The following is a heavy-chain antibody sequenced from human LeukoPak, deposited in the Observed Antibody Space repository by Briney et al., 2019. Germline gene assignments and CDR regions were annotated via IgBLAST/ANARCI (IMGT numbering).Heavy chain of an antibody. CDR2: INHSGST. Sequence: SETLSLTCAVYGGSFRGYYWSWIRQPPGKGLEWIGEINHSGSTNYNPSLKSRVTISVDTSKNQFSLKLSSVTAADTAVYYCARALSSSWYKNCFDPWGQGTLVTVSS. D-gene: IGHD6-13*01. J-gene: IGHJ5*02. V-gene: IGHV4-34*01. CDR1: GGSFRGYY. CDR3: ARALSSSWYKNCFDP.